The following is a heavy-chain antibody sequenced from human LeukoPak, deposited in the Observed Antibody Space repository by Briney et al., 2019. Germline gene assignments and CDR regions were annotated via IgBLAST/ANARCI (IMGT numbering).Heavy chain of an antibody. Sequence: GRSLRLSCAASGFTFDDYAMHWVRQAPGKGLEWVSGISWNSGSIGYADSVKGRFTISRDNAKNSLYLQMNSLRAEDTALYYCAKGRGSYPSFDYWGQEPWSPSPQ. CDR1: GFTFDDYA. J-gene: IGHJ4*01. CDR3: AKGRGSYPSFDY. D-gene: IGHD1-26*01. CDR2: ISWNSGSI. V-gene: IGHV3-9*01.